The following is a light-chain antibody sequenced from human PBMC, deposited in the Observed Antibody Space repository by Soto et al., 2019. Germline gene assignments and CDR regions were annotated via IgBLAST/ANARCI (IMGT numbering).Light chain of an antibody. CDR2: GAS. CDR3: QQYGSSPRT. Sequence: EIVLTHSPGTLSLSPEERATLSCRASQSVSSSYLAWYQQKPGQAPRLLIYGASSRATGIPDRFSGSGSGTDFTLTISRLEPEDFAVYYCQQYGSSPRTFGQGTKV. V-gene: IGKV3-20*01. J-gene: IGKJ1*01. CDR1: QSVSSSY.